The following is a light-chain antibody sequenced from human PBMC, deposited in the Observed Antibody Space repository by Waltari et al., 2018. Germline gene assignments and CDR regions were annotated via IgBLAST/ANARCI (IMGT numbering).Light chain of an antibody. CDR3: QQYERSPET. V-gene: IGKV3-20*01. J-gene: IGKJ1*01. CDR1: QSVSSGY. Sequence: EIVLTLSPGTLSLSPGERATLSCRASQSVSSGYLAWSQQKPGRAPRLLIYGASYRATGIPDRFSASGSGTDFTLPISRLEPEDFAVYYCQQYERSPETFGQGTNVEIK. CDR2: GAS.